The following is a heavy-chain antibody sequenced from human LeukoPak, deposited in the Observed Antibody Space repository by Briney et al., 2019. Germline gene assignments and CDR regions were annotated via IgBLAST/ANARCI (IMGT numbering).Heavy chain of an antibody. CDR1: GGSIISYY. Sequence: SETLSLTCTVSGGSIISYYWTWIRQPPGKGLEWIGYIYYTGSTNYNPSLKSRVTISLDTSKNQFSLKLSSVTAADTAVYYCARWGTNAFDYWGQGTLVTVSS. D-gene: IGHD3-16*01. CDR3: ARWGTNAFDY. CDR2: IYYTGST. V-gene: IGHV4-59*01. J-gene: IGHJ4*02.